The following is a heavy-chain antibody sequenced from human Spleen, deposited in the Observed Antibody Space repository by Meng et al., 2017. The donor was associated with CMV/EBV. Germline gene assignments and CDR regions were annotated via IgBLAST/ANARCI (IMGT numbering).Heavy chain of an antibody. V-gene: IGHV1-69*05. CDR3: ASNEYSRLSGVGYYYYGMDV. CDR2: IIPIFGTA. J-gene: IGHJ6*02. Sequence: SVKVSCKASGYTFTSYGISWVRQAPGQGLEGMGWIIPIFGTANYAQKFQGRVTITTDESTSTAYMELSSLRPEDTAVYYCASNEYSRLSGVGYYYYGMDVWGQGTTVTVSS. CDR1: GYTFTSYG. D-gene: IGHD6-6*01.